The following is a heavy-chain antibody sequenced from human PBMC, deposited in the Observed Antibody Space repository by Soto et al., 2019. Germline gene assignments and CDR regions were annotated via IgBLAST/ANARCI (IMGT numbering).Heavy chain of an antibody. V-gene: IGHV3-13*05. CDR3: ARAGYDSSGYYFYAMDV. D-gene: IGHD3-22*01. J-gene: IGHJ6*02. Sequence: ALRLSCVASGFILSGYDMHWVRQATGEGLEWVSAIGTAGDPYYSGSVKGRFTISRGNAENSVYLQMNSLRAGDTAVYYCARAGYDSSGYYFYAMDVWGPGTTVTVSS. CDR2: IGTAGDP. CDR1: GFILSGYD.